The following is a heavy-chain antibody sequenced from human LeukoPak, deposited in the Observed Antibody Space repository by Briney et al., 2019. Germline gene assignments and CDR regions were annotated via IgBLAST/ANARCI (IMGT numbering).Heavy chain of an antibody. V-gene: IGHV4-39*01. CDR2: IYYSGST. CDR3: ARRRSGSQGIRYYFDY. D-gene: IGHD1-26*01. J-gene: IGHJ4*02. Sequence: SETLSLTCTVSGGSISSSIYYWGWIRQPPGKGLEWIGSIYYSGSTYYNPSLKSQVTISVDTSKNKSTLKLSSVTAADTAVYYCARRRSGSQGIRYYFDYWGQGTLVTVSS. CDR1: GGSISSSIYY.